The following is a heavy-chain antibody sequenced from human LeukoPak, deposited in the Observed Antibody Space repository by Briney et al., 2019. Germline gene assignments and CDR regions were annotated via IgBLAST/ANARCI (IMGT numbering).Heavy chain of an antibody. CDR2: INHSGST. D-gene: IGHD1-26*01. J-gene: IGHJ4*02. CDR3: ARRTLIVGAIGDY. V-gene: IGHV4-34*01. CDR1: GGSFSGYY. Sequence: ASETLSLTCAVYGGSFSGYYWSWIRQPPGKGLEWIGEINHSGSTNYNPSLKSRVTISVDTSKNQFSLKLSSVTAADTAVYYCARRTLIVGAIGDYWGQGTLVTVSS.